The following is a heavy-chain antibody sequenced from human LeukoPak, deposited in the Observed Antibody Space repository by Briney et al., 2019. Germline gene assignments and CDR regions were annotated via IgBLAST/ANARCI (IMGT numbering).Heavy chain of an antibody. J-gene: IGHJ5*02. CDR1: GGTFSSYA. CDR2: IIPIFGTA. D-gene: IGHD5-18*01. CDR3: ARATPEGYSHGYSWFDP. Sequence: SVKVSCKASGGTFSSYAISWVRQAPGQGLEWMGGIIPIFGTANYAQKFQGRVTITADESTSTAYMELSSLRSEDTAVYYCARATPEGYSHGYSWFDPWGQGTLVTVSS. V-gene: IGHV1-69*13.